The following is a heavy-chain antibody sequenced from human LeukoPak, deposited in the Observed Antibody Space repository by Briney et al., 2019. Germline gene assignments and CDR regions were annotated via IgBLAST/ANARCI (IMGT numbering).Heavy chain of an antibody. J-gene: IGHJ4*02. CDR3: AKYSRLVLDY. CDR1: RFTFSSYA. V-gene: IGHV3-23*01. D-gene: IGHD6-19*01. CDR2: ISGSGGST. Sequence: PGGSLRLSCAASRFTFSSYAMSWVRQAPGKGLEWVLAISGSGGSTYYADSVKGRFTISRDNSKNTLYLQMNSLRAEDTAVYYCAKYSRLVLDYWGQGTLVTVSS.